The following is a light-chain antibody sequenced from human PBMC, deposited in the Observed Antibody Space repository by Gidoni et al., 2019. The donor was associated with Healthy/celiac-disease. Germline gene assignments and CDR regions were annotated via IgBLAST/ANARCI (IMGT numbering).Light chain of an antibody. CDR2: DAS. CDR1: QSVSSY. J-gene: IGKJ4*01. CDR3: QQRSNWPPALT. Sequence: EIVLTQSPATLSLSPGERATISCRASQSVSSYLAWYQQKPGQAPRLLIYDASNRATGIPARFSGSGSGTDFTLTISSLEPEDVAVYYCQQRSNWPPALTFGGGTKVEIK. V-gene: IGKV3-11*01.